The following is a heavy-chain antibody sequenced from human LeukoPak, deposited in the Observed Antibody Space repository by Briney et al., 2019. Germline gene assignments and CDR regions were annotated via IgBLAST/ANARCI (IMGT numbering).Heavy chain of an antibody. V-gene: IGHV1-46*01. J-gene: IGHJ3*02. D-gene: IGHD6-19*01. CDR2: INPSGGST. Sequence: ASVKVSCKASGYTFTSYYMHWVRQAPGQGLEWMGIINPSGGSTSYAQKFQGRVTMTRDTSTSTDYMELSSLRSEDTAVYYCARETAVAGAFDIWGQGTMVTVSS. CDR3: ARETAVAGAFDI. CDR1: GYTFTSYY.